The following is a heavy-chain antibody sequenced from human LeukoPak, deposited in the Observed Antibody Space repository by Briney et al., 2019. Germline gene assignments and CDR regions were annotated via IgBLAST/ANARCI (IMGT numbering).Heavy chain of an antibody. CDR3: ARGPYSYDSSGAFDI. D-gene: IGHD3-22*01. CDR1: AGSLSSYY. J-gene: IGHJ3*02. Sequence: SETLSLTCTVSAGSLSSYYWNWLRQPPGKGLEWIGYIYYSGTTNYNPSLKSRVSMSVDTSKTQFSLKLRSVTAADTAVYFCARGPYSYDSSGAFDIWGQGTMVTVSS. V-gene: IGHV4-59*08. CDR2: IYYSGTT.